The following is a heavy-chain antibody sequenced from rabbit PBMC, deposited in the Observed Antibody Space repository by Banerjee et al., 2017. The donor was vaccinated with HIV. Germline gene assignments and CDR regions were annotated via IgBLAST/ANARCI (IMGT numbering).Heavy chain of an antibody. V-gene: IGHV1S45*01. J-gene: IGHJ4*01. Sequence: QEQLEESGGDLVKPEGSLTLTWTASGFSFTSSYWICWVRQAPGKGLEWIAYIYARSAGSTYYASWAKGRFTISKTSSTTVTLQMTSLTVADTATYFCARDGDTYDDYGDYYFKLWGPGTLVTVS. D-gene: IGHD2-1*01. CDR2: IYARSAGST. CDR1: GFSFTSSYW. CDR3: ARDGDTYDDYGDYYFKL.